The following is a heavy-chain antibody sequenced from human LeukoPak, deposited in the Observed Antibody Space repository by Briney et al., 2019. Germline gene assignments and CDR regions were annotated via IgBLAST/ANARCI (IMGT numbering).Heavy chain of an antibody. D-gene: IGHD3-10*01. CDR3: ARSLYHTMVRGVYYYYGMDV. CDR2: IYYSGST. CDR1: GGSISSHY. Sequence: SETLSLTCTVSGGSISSHYWSWIRQPPGKGLEWIGYIYYSGSTNYNPSLKSRVTISVDTSKNQFSLKLSSVTAADTAVYYCARSLYHTMVRGVYYYYGMDVWGQGTTVTVSS. V-gene: IGHV4-59*11. J-gene: IGHJ6*02.